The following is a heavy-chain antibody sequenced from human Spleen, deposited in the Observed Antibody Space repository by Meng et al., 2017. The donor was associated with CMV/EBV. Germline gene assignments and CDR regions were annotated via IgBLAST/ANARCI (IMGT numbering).Heavy chain of an antibody. CDR2: ISTSGDST. CDR1: GGTFSSHA. Sequence: GESLKISCAASGGTFSSHAMSWVRQAPGKGLEWVSGISTSGDSTYYPDSVKGRFTISKDNANHSLYLQMDSLRADDTAVYYCAREIWLQCFDIWGQGTRVTVSS. D-gene: IGHD5-24*01. V-gene: IGHV3-23*01. J-gene: IGHJ4*02. CDR3: AREIWLQCFDI.